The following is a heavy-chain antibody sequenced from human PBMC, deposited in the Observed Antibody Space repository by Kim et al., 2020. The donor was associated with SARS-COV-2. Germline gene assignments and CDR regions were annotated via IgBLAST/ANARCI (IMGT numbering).Heavy chain of an antibody. D-gene: IGHD6-13*01. CDR1: GFTFSSYA. V-gene: IGHV3-23*01. J-gene: IGHJ4*02. CDR2: ISGSGGST. CDR3: AKAVGDYSSSWYNPPLVHY. Sequence: GGSLRLSCAASGFTFSSYAMSWVRQAPGKGLEWVSAISGSGGSTYYADSVKGRFTISRDNSKNTLYLQMNSLRAEDTAVYYCAKAVGDYSSSWYNPPLVHYWGQGTLVTVSS.